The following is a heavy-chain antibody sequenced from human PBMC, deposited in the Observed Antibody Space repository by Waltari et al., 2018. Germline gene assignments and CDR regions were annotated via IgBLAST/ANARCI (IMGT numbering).Heavy chain of an antibody. V-gene: IGHV1-46*01. D-gene: IGHD2-21*01. Sequence: QVQLVQSGAEVKKPGASVTISCKTSEYTFTSSYIHWGRQAPGQGLEWMGIINPSGGSTIYAQKFQGRVTMTRDTSTSTVYMELSSLRSEDTAVYYCALDTGALWMDVWGQGTTVTVSS. J-gene: IGHJ6*02. CDR2: INPSGGST. CDR1: EYTFTSSY. CDR3: ALDTGALWMDV.